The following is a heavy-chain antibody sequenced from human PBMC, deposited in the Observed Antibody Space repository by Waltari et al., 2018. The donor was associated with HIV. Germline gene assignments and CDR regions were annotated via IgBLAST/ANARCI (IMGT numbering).Heavy chain of an antibody. V-gene: IGHV4-38-2*02. D-gene: IGHD3-22*01. CDR3: ARDQDYYDSSGYTSYAFDI. CDR1: ASSICRNYY. J-gene: IGHJ3*02. CDR2: IYRSGTT. Sequence: QVLLQESGPRLVKSSETLSLTCTVSASSICRNYYWGWIRQAPGKGLEWIGSIYRSGTTYYNPSFKTRVTISVNMSKNKYSLKLSSLTAADTAVYYCARDQDYYDSSGYTSYAFDIWGRGTMIIVSS.